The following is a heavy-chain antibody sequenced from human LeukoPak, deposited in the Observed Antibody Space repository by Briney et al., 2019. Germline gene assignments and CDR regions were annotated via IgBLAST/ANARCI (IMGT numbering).Heavy chain of an antibody. Sequence: ASETLSLTCTGSGGSISSYYWSWIRQPPGKGLEWIGYIYYSGSTNYNPSLKSRVTISVDTSKNQFSLKLSSVTAADTAVYYCARVGLYYYDSSGYWAFDIWSQGTMVTVSS. J-gene: IGHJ3*02. V-gene: IGHV4-59*01. CDR2: IYYSGST. CDR3: ARVGLYYYDSSGYWAFDI. D-gene: IGHD3-22*01. CDR1: GGSISSYY.